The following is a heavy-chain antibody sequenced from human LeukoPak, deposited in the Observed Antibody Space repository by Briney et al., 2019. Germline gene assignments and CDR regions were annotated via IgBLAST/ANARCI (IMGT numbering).Heavy chain of an antibody. J-gene: IGHJ4*02. D-gene: IGHD3-16*01. Sequence: GGSLRLSCAASGFTFSSYEMNWVRQAPGKGLEWVSYISSSGSTIYYADSVKGRFTISRDNAKNSLYLQMNSLRAEDTAVYYCARWNYVYVWGSYREGYFDYWGQGTLVTVSS. V-gene: IGHV3-48*03. CDR2: ISSSGSTI. CDR3: ARWNYVYVWGSYREGYFDY. CDR1: GFTFSSYE.